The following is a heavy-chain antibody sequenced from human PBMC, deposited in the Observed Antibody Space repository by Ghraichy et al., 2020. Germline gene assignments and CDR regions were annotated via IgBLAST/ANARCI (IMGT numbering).Heavy chain of an antibody. V-gene: IGHV4-34*01. Sequence: SETLSLTCAVYGGSFSGYYWSWIRQPPGKGLEWIGEINHSGSTNYNPSLKSRVTISVDTSKNQFSLKLSSVTAADTAVYYCAREYYYDSSGYYYADAFDIWGQGTMVTVSS. CDR2: INHSGST. D-gene: IGHD3-22*01. J-gene: IGHJ3*02. CDR1: GGSFSGYY. CDR3: AREYYYDSSGYYYADAFDI.